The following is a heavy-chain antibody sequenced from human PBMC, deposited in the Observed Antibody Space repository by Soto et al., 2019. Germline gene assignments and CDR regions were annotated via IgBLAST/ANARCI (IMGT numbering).Heavy chain of an antibody. Sequence: QVQLQESGPGLLRPSQTLSLTCTVSGDSITSDDYYWTWIRQPPGKGLEWLGHIYYTGSTSYNPSLESRGSISLDTSKSQFSLRVRSVTAADTAVYYCARASVQIINSSRAMDVWGHGTSIIVSS. CDR3: ARASVQIINSSRAMDV. CDR2: IYYTGST. D-gene: IGHD3-10*01. J-gene: IGHJ6*02. V-gene: IGHV4-30-4*01. CDR1: GDSITSDDYY.